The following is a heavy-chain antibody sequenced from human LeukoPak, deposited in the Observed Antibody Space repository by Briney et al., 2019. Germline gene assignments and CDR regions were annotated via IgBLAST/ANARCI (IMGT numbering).Heavy chain of an antibody. Sequence: TSETLSLTCTVSGGSISSYYWSWIRQPAGKGLEWIGRIYTSGSTNYNPSLKSRVTMSVDTSKNQFSLKLSSVTAADTAVYYCAREIFPGYCSSTSCYGANWFDPWGQGTLVTVSS. V-gene: IGHV4-4*07. CDR2: IYTSGST. D-gene: IGHD2-2*01. CDR1: GGSISSYY. J-gene: IGHJ5*02. CDR3: AREIFPGYCSSTSCYGANWFDP.